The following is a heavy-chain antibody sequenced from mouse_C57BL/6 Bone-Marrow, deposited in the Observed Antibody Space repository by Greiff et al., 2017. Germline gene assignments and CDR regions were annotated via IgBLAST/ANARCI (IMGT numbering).Heavy chain of an antibody. CDR2: IYPRSGNT. Sequence: QVQLQQSGAELARPGASVKLSCKASGYTFTSYGISWVKQRTGQGLEWIGEIYPRSGNTYYNEKFKGKATLTADKSSSTAYMELRSLTSEDSAVYFCARDSNYLYAMDYWGQGTSVTVPS. J-gene: IGHJ4*01. CDR1: GYTFTSYG. V-gene: IGHV1-81*01. D-gene: IGHD2-5*01. CDR3: ARDSNYLYAMDY.